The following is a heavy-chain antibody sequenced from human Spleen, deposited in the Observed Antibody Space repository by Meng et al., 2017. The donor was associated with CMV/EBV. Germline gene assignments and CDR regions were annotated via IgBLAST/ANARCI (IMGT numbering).Heavy chain of an antibody. V-gene: IGHV6-1*01. CDR3: AREVGLNWFNP. CDR2: TYYNTKWDN. Sequence: ISGDSVYSNTATWNWIRLSPSRGLEWLGRTYYNTKWDNDYAESVRGRITINADTSKNHFSLQLNSVTPEDTALYYCAREVGLNWFNPWGQGTLVTVSS. CDR1: GDSVYSNTAT. D-gene: IGHD1-26*01. J-gene: IGHJ5*02.